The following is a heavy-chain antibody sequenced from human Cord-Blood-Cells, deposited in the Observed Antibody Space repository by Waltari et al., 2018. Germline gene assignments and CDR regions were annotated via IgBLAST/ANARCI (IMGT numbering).Heavy chain of an antibody. CDR1: GASFSGYY. Sequence: QVQPQQWGAGLLKPSETLSLTCAVYGASFSGYYWRWNRKPPGKGLEWIGEINNSGSTNYNPSLKSRVTISVDTSKNQFSLKLSSVTAADTAVYYCARGRDYGEGAFDIWGQGTMVTDSS. D-gene: IGHD4-17*01. V-gene: IGHV4-34*01. CDR3: ARGRDYGEGAFDI. J-gene: IGHJ3*02. CDR2: INNSGST.